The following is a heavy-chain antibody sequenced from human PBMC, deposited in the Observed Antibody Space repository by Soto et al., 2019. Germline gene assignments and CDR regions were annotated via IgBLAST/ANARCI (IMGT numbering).Heavy chain of an antibody. CDR2: ILYTGNT. CDR3: ARAAXGSGNYYAPHYYYAMDV. CDR1: GVSISNYY. Sequence: SETLSLTCTVSGVSISNYYWSWIRQPPGKGLEWLGYILYTGNTNYNPSLKSRVTISVDTSKNQVSLELTSVTTADTAVYFCARAAXGSGNYYAPHYYYAMDVWGQGTTVTVSS. V-gene: IGHV4-59*01. D-gene: IGHD3-10*01. J-gene: IGHJ6*02.